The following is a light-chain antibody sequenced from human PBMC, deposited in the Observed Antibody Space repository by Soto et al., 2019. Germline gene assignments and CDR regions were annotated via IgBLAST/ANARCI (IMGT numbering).Light chain of an antibody. CDR2: AAS. CDR1: QSISSY. Sequence: DIQMTQSPSSLSASVGDGVTITCRASQSISSYLNWYQQKPGKAPKLLIYAASSLQSGVPSRFSGSGSGTDFTLTISSLQPEDFATYYCQQSSTTPRTFGQGTRVEIK. CDR3: QQSSTTPRT. J-gene: IGKJ1*01. V-gene: IGKV1-39*01.